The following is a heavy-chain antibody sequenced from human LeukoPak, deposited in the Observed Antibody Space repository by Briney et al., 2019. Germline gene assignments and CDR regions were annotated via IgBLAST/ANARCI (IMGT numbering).Heavy chain of an antibody. J-gene: IGHJ6*02. Sequence: GGSLRLSCAASGFILNDYGMHWVRQAPGKGLEWVADIWFDKNQHFADSVKGRFAISRDNSKNTVYLQINSLRAEDTAVYYCARDRHCANGVCHSPPGMDVWGQGTTVTVSS. V-gene: IGHV3-33*01. CDR2: IWFDKNQ. D-gene: IGHD2-8*01. CDR1: GFILNDYG. CDR3: ARDRHCANGVCHSPPGMDV.